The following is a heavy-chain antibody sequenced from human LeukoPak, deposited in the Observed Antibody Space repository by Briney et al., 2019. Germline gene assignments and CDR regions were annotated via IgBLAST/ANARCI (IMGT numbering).Heavy chain of an antibody. J-gene: IGHJ4*02. CDR1: GFTFDGFA. CDR3: AKGTGGYYGPFDS. D-gene: IGHD3-22*01. V-gene: IGHV3-9*01. CDR2: INWNSGSI. Sequence: GGSLRLSCAASGFTFDGFALFWVRQAPGKGLEYVSGINWNSGSIDYADSVKGRFTTSRDNAKSSLYLQMNSLRIEDTAVYYCAKGTGGYYGPFDSWGQGTLVTVSS.